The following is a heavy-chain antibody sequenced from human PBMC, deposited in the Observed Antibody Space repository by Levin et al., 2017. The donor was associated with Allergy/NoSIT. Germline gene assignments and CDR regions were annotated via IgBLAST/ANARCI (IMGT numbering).Heavy chain of an antibody. CDR2: IYYSGST. CDR3: ARMTTVDNWFDP. CDR1: GGSISSYY. J-gene: IGHJ5*02. D-gene: IGHD4-17*01. Sequence: GSLRLSCTVSGGSISSYYWSWIRQPPGKGLEWIAYIYYSGSTNYNPSLKSRVTISVDTSKNQFSLKLSSVTAADTAVYYCARMTTVDNWFDPWGQGTLVTVSS. V-gene: IGHV4-59*01.